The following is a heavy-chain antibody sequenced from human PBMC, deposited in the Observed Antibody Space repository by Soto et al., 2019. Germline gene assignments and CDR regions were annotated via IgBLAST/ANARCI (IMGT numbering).Heavy chain of an antibody. CDR3: ARSRYTSGWWTPPFDY. CDR2: IYYSGST. Sequence: PSETLALTCAVSGGSISSYDWSWIRQPPGKGLEWIGYIYYSGSTNYNPSLKSRVTISVDTSKNQFSLKLTSVTAADTAVYYCARSRYTSGWWTPPFDYWGQGTLVTVSS. J-gene: IGHJ4*02. V-gene: IGHV4-59*01. D-gene: IGHD6-19*01. CDR1: GGSISSYD.